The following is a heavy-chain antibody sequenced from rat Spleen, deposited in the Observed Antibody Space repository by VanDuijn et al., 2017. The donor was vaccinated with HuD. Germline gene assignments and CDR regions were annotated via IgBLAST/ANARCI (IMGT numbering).Heavy chain of an antibody. CDR1: GFTFNNYG. CDR3: TRQDDPGVTTNWFAY. D-gene: IGHD1-4*01. J-gene: IGHJ3*01. V-gene: IGHV5-29*01. Sequence: EVQLVESGGGLVQPGRSLKLSCAASGFTFNNYGMAWVRQAPTKGLEWVATISYDGVSTYYRDSVRGRFTNSSDNAKTTLYLQMDSLRSEDTATYYCTRQDDPGVTTNWFAYWGQGTLVTVSS. CDR2: ISYDGVST.